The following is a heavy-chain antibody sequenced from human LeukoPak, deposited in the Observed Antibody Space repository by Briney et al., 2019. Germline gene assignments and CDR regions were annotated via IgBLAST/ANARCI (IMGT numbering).Heavy chain of an antibody. Sequence: SETLSLTCTVSGGSISSSSYYWGWVRQPPGKGLGWSGSIYYSGSTYYNPSLKSRVTISVDTSKNQFSLNLSSVTAADTAVYYCARHGGFRHFDYWGQGTLVTVSS. CDR3: ARHGGFRHFDY. CDR2: IYYSGST. V-gene: IGHV4-39*01. D-gene: IGHD3-16*01. J-gene: IGHJ4*02. CDR1: GGSISSSSYY.